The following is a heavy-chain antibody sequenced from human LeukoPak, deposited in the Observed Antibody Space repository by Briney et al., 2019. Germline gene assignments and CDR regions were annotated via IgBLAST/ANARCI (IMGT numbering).Heavy chain of an antibody. Sequence: GASVKVSCKASGFTFTSSAVQWVRQARGQRLEWIGWIVVGSGNTNYAQKFQERVTITRDMSTSTAYMELSSLRSEDTAVYYCAAPKGGDFGGPEGWGQGTLVTVSS. J-gene: IGHJ4*02. V-gene: IGHV1-58*01. CDR2: IVVGSGNT. CDR1: GFTFTSSA. D-gene: IGHD3-3*01. CDR3: AAPKGGDFGGPEG.